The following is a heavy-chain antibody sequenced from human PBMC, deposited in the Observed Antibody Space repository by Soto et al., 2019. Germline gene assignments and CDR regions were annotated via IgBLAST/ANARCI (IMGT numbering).Heavy chain of an antibody. Sequence: QVQLVQSGAEVKKPGASVKVSCKASGYTFTGYSVGCVRQAPGQGLEWMGWISAYNGNTNYAQKFQDRLTMTTDASTSTAYMELRSLRSDDTAVYYCARPSGSYGDYAWSLKYWGQGTLVTVSS. CDR2: ISAYNGNT. CDR3: ARPSGSYGDYAWSLKY. D-gene: IGHD4-17*01. CDR1: GYTFTGYS. J-gene: IGHJ4*02. V-gene: IGHV1-18*01.